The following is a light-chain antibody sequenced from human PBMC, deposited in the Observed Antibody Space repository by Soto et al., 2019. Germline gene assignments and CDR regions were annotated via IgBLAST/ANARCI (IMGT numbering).Light chain of an antibody. J-gene: IGKJ5*01. CDR1: QGFSSSY. CDR3: LQDYHLPIT. V-gene: IGKV3-20*01. CDR2: GTS. Sequence: EIVLTQSPGTLSLSPGERATLSCRASQGFSSSYLAWYQQIPGQSPRLLIYGTSSRATGIPDRFSGSGRGSGTDFTLTISSLHPEDFAVYYCLQDYHLPITFGQGTRLE.